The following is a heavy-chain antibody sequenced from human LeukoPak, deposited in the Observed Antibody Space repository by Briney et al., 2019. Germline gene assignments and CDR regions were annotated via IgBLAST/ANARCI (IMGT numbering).Heavy chain of an antibody. J-gene: IGHJ6*03. CDR3: ATICSTSCYGYYMDV. CDR2: IKHDGSDK. D-gene: IGHD2-2*01. Sequence: GGSLRLSCAASGFTVSNNYMSWVRQAPGKGLEWVANIKHDGSDKYYVDSVTGRFTISRDNAKNSLSLQMNSLRVEDTAVYYCATICSTSCYGYYMDVWSKGTTVTVSS. V-gene: IGHV3-7*01. CDR1: GFTVSNNY.